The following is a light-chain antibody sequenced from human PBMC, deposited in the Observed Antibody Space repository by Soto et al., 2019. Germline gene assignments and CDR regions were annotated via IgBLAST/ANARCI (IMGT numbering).Light chain of an antibody. J-gene: IGLJ3*02. CDR3: CSYAGTYTWV. V-gene: IGLV2-11*01. CDR2: DVT. Sequence: QSVLTQPRSVSGSPGQSVNISCTGTYSYVSWYQQHPGKAPKLVIYDVTKRPSGVPDSFSGSRSGNTASLTISGLQAEDEADYYCCSYAGTYTWVFGGGTQLTVL. CDR1: YSY.